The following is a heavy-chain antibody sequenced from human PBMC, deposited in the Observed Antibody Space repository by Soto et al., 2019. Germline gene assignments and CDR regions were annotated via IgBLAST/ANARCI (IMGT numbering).Heavy chain of an antibody. J-gene: IGHJ4*02. CDR3: ARGEMVVTATNFDY. CDR2: IYYSGST. Sequence: QVQLQESGPGLVKPSQTLSLTCTVSGGSISSGGYYWSWIRQHPGKGLEWIGYIYYSGSTYYNPSLKSRVTISVDPSKNQSSLKLSSVTAADTAVYYCARGEMVVTATNFDYWGQGTLVTVSS. V-gene: IGHV4-31*03. D-gene: IGHD2-21*02. CDR1: GGSISSGGYY.